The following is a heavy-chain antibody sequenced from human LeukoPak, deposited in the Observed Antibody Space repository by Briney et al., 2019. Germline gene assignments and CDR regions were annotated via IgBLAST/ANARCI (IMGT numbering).Heavy chain of an antibody. J-gene: IGHJ5*01. V-gene: IGHV3-11*01. CDR2: ISGRSFSI. CDR3: ARGKRRFDS. Sequence: PGGSLRLSCAASGFALNESYMTWIRQAPGKGLEWVGYISGRSFSIYYADSVQGRFTISRDNPTNSLFLHMRSLRADDTAVYFCARGKRRFDSWGQGTLVTVSS. CDR1: GFALNESY.